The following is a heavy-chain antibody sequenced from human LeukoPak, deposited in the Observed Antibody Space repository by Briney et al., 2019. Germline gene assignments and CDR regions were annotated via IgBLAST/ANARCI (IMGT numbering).Heavy chain of an antibody. CDR2: ISSSSSYI. D-gene: IGHD6-19*01. CDR3: ARAIAVAGTSRVGIIDY. Sequence: GESLRLSCAASGFTFSSYSMNWVRQAPGKGLEWVSSISSSSSYIYYADSVKGRFTISRDNAKNSLYLQMNSLRAEDTAVYYCARAIAVAGTSRVGIIDYWGQGTLVTVSS. V-gene: IGHV3-21*01. CDR1: GFTFSSYS. J-gene: IGHJ4*02.